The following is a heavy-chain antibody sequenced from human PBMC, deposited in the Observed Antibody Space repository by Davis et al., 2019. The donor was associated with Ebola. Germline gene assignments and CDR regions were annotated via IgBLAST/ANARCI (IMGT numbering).Heavy chain of an antibody. V-gene: IGHV3-30-3*01. Sequence: GESLKISCAASGFTFSSYAMHWVRQAPGKGLEWVAVISYDGSNKYYADSVKGRFTISRDNSKNTLYLQMNSLRAEDTAVYYCSSSDYYYYGMDVWGQGTTVTVSS. CDR3: SSSDYYYYGMDV. CDR2: ISYDGSNK. D-gene: IGHD6-6*01. CDR1: GFTFSSYA. J-gene: IGHJ6*02.